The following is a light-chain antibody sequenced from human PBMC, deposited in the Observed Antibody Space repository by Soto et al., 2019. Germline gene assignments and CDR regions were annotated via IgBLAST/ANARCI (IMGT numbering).Light chain of an antibody. Sequence: QLVLTQPPSASGTPGQRVTISCSGSSSNIGSNAVNWYRQLPGTAPKLLIYSNNQRPSGVPDRFSGSKSGTSASLAISGLQSEDEADYYCAAWDDSLNGPNWVFGGGTKLTVL. V-gene: IGLV1-44*01. CDR2: SNN. J-gene: IGLJ3*02. CDR3: AAWDDSLNGPNWV. CDR1: SSNIGSNA.